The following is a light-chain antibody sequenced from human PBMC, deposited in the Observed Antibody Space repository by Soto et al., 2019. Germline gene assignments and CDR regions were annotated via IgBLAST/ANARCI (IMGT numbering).Light chain of an antibody. Sequence: QSALTQPRSVSGSPGQSVTISCTGTNSDIGNYNYVSWYQQHPGKAPKVMIYDVTKRPSGVPDRFSGSTSGNTASLTISGLQAEDEADYYCSSYTVSNTWVFGGGTKVTVL. CDR1: NSDIGNYNY. V-gene: IGLV2-11*01. CDR2: DVT. J-gene: IGLJ3*02. CDR3: SSYTVSNTWV.